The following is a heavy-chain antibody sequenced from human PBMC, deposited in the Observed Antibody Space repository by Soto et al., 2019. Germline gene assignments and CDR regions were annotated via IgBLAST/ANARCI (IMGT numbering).Heavy chain of an antibody. CDR1: GGSISSGGYY. CDR3: ASGGRVARTFIAAAVDY. Sequence: QVQLQESGPGLVKPSQTLSLTCTVSGGSISSGGYYWSWIRQHPGKGLEWIGYIYYSGSTYYNPSLKSRVTISVDTSKNQFSLKLSSVTAADTAVYYCASGGRVARTFIAAAVDYWGQGTLVTVSS. D-gene: IGHD6-13*01. J-gene: IGHJ4*02. V-gene: IGHV4-31*03. CDR2: IYYSGST.